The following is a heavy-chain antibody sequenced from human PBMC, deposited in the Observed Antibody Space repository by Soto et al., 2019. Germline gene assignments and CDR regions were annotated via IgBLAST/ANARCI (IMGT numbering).Heavy chain of an antibody. V-gene: IGHV3-23*01. CDR2: ISASATSNT. Sequence: EVQVLESGGGLAQPGGSLRLSCAASGFISSSYAMNWVRQAPGKGLEWVSAISASATSNTYYADSVKGRFTISRDNSKNTLYLQMNSLRAEDTAVYYCAKWGTVVRGVTLDYWGQGTLVSVSS. CDR1: GFISSSYA. CDR3: AKWGTVVRGVTLDY. D-gene: IGHD3-10*01. J-gene: IGHJ4*02.